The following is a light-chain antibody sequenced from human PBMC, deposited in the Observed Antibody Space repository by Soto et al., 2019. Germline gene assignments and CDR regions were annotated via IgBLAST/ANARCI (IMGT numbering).Light chain of an antibody. Sequence: EIVLTQSPGTLSLSPGERATLSCRASQSVSSNYLAWYQQKPGQAPRLLIYGASSRATGIPDKFRGSESGTDFTLTISRLEPEDFAVYYCQQYGSSPWTFGQGTKVEIK. CDR1: QSVSSNY. CDR2: GAS. CDR3: QQYGSSPWT. V-gene: IGKV3-20*01. J-gene: IGKJ1*01.